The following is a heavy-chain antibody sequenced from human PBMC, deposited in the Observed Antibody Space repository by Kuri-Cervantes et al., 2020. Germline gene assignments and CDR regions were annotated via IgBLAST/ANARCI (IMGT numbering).Heavy chain of an antibody. CDR3: ARDGEVVVAAYYFDY. J-gene: IGHJ4*02. CDR1: GFTFSSYD. V-gene: IGHV3-20*04. CDR2: LNWSGGST. D-gene: IGHD2-15*01. Sequence: GESLKISCAASGFTFSSYDMHWVRQAPGKGLEWVSGLNWSGGSTAYADSVKGRFTISRDNAKNSLYLQMNSLRDEDTAVYYCARDGEVVVAAYYFDYWGQGTLVTVSS.